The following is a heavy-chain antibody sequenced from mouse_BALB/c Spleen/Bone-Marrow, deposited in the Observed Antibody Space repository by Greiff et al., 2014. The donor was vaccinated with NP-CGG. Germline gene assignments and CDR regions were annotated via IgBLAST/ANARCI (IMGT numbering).Heavy chain of an antibody. CDR1: GFNIKDTY. J-gene: IGHJ4*01. D-gene: IGHD1-1*01. CDR2: IDPANGNT. Sequence: SGAELVKPGASVKLSCTASGFNIKDTYMHWVKQRPEQGLEWIGRIDPANGNTKYDPKFQGKATITADTSSNTAYMQLSSQTSEDTAVYYCARYYYSSSYAMDYWGQGTSVTVSS. V-gene: IGHV14-3*02. CDR3: ARYYYSSSYAMDY.